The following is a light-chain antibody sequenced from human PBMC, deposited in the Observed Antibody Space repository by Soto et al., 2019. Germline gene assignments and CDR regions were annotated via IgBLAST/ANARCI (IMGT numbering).Light chain of an antibody. CDR1: SGDVGGYNF. CDR3: SSYTSSRTWV. J-gene: IGLJ3*02. CDR2: EVS. Sequence: QSALTQPASVSGSPGQSITISCTGTSGDVGGYNFVSWYQQYPGKAPKLMIYEVSHRPSGVSNRFSGSKSGNTASLTISGLQAEDEADYYCSSYTSSRTWVFGGGTKLTVL. V-gene: IGLV2-14*01.